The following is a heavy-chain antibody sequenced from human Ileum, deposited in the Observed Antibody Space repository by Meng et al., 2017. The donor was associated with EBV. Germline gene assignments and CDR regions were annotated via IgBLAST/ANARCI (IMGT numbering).Heavy chain of an antibody. CDR1: GGSISSSNW. V-gene: IGHV4-4*02. CDR2: IHHTEST. CDR3: ARESYSDSSGYYSLDY. Sequence: QVQPEESGPGLGKPSGTLALPCAVSGGSISSSNWWSWVRQAPGKGLEWIGEIHHTESTNYNPSLKSRVTISVDKSKNQFSLKLSSVTAADTAVYYCARESYSDSSGYYSLDYWGQGSLVTVSS. D-gene: IGHD3-22*01. J-gene: IGHJ4*02.